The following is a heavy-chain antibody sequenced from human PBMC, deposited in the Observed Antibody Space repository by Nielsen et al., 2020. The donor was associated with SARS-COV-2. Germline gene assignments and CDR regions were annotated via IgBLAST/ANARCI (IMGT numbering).Heavy chain of an antibody. CDR2: ISYSGST. V-gene: IGHV4-30-4*01. J-gene: IGHJ4*02. CDR1: GGSISSGDYY. D-gene: IGHD5-12*01. Sequence: SETLSLTCTVSGGSISSGDYYWTWIRQPPGKGLDYIGYISYSGSTYYNPSLKSRVTISGDTSKNQFSLKLNSVTAADTAVYYCVRVGEGGYELDYWGQGTLVTVSS. CDR3: VRVGEGGYELDY.